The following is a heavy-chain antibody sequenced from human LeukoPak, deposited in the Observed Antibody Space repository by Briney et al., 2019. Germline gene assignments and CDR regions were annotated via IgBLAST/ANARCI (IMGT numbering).Heavy chain of an antibody. CDR2: IRYDGSNK. Sequence: GGSLRLSCAASGFTLSSYGMHWVRQAPGKGLEWVAFIRYDGSNKYYADSVKGRFTISRDNSKNTLYLQMNSLRAEDTAVYYCANGYSYGFALGTYYYYYMDVGAKGTTVTVS. D-gene: IGHD5-18*01. CDR1: GFTLSSYG. J-gene: IGHJ6*03. V-gene: IGHV3-30*02. CDR3: ANGYSYGFALGTYYYYYMDV.